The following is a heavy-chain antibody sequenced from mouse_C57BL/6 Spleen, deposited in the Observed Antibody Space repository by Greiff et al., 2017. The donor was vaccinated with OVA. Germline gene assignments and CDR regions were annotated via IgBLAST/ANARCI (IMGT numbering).Heavy chain of an antibody. CDR2: ISDGGSYT. CDR3: AREGLTGTFYFDY. V-gene: IGHV5-4*01. D-gene: IGHD4-1*01. Sequence: EVQRVESGGGLVKPGGSLKLSCAASGFTFSSYAMSWVRQTPEKRLEWVATISDGGSYTYYPDNVKGRFTISRDNAKNNLYLQMSHLKSEDTAMYYCAREGLTGTFYFDYWGQGTTLTVSS. CDR1: GFTFSSYA. J-gene: IGHJ2*01.